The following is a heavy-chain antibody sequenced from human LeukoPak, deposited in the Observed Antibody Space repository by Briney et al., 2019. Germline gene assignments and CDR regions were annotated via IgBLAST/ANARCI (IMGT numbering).Heavy chain of an antibody. Sequence: GGSRRLSCAASGFTFSNAWMSWVRQAPGKGLEWVGRIKSKTDGGTTDYAAPVKGRFTISRDDSKNTLYLQMNSLKTEDTAVYYCTTDRGYCGGDCSPPWGQGTLVTVSS. CDR2: IKSKTDGGTT. D-gene: IGHD2-21*02. CDR3: TTDRGYCGGDCSPP. V-gene: IGHV3-15*01. J-gene: IGHJ5*02. CDR1: GFTFSNAW.